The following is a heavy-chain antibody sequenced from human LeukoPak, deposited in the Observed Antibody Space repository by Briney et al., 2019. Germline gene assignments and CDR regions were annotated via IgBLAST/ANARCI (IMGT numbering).Heavy chain of an antibody. J-gene: IGHJ4*02. CDR2: ISSSSSFI. D-gene: IGHD6-13*01. V-gene: IGHV3-21*01. CDR3: ATGYSSSWYLD. CDR1: GFNFSSYS. Sequence: PGGSLRLSCAGSGFNFSSYSMSWVRQAPWKGLEFVSSISSSSSFIYYADSVKGRFTISRDNAKKSLSLQMNSLRADDTAVYYCATGYSSSWYLDWGQGTLVTVSS.